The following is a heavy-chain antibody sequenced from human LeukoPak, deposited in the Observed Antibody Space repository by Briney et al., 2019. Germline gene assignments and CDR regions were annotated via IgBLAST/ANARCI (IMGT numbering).Heavy chain of an antibody. CDR2: ISGSGGTT. Sequence: GGSLRLSRAASGSTFSSYAMCWVRQAPGKGLEWVSAISGSGGTTYYADSVKGRFTISRDNAKNSLYLQMNSLRDEDTAVYYCARLDLRTYYDFWSGYSTLDYWGQGTLVTVSS. D-gene: IGHD3-3*01. J-gene: IGHJ4*02. CDR3: ARLDLRTYYDFWSGYSTLDY. V-gene: IGHV3-23*01. CDR1: GSTFSSYA.